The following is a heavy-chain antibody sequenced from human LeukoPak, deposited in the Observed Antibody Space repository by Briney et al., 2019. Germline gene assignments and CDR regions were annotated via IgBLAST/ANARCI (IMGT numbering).Heavy chain of an antibody. D-gene: IGHD3-10*01. Sequence: ASVKVSCKASGYIFSRYDINWVRQATGQGLEWMGLMNPNSGNTGYAQKLQGGVTMTRNTSISTVYMELSGLRSDGRAVYYSARGGGSGTWGAYYYYAMDVWGQGTTVTVSS. CDR1: GYIFSRYD. V-gene: IGHV1-8*01. CDR2: MNPNSGNT. J-gene: IGHJ6*02. CDR3: ARGGGSGTWGAYYYYAMDV.